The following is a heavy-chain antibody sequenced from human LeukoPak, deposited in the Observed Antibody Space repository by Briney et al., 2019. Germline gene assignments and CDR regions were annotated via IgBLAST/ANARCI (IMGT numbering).Heavy chain of an antibody. Sequence: PGGSLRLSCAASGFIFSSYAMSWVRQAPGEGLEWVSAISGSGGSTYYADSVKSRFTISRDNSKNTLYLPMNSLRAEDTAVYYCAKDAYSSSAVTFDYWGQGTLVTVSS. V-gene: IGHV3-23*01. CDR3: AKDAYSSSAVTFDY. D-gene: IGHD6-6*01. CDR1: GFIFSSYA. J-gene: IGHJ4*02. CDR2: ISGSGGST.